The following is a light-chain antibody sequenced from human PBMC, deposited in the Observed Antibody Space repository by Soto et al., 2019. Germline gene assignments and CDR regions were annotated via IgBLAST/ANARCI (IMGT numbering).Light chain of an antibody. J-gene: IGKJ1*01. CDR3: QQYETYWT. V-gene: IGKV1-5*03. CDR2: EES. Sequence: IQMTQSPATLSASVGDSVTITCRASQSITNWLAWYQLKQGKAPKLLIHEESNLHSGVSSRFTGSGYGREFTLTITSLQPEDFATYYCQQYETYWTFGQGTRVDLK. CDR1: QSITNW.